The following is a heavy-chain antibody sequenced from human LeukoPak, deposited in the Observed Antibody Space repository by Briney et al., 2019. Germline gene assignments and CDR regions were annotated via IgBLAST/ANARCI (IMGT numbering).Heavy chain of an antibody. J-gene: IGHJ4*02. CDR2: IFHSGST. Sequence: PSETLSLTCAVSGGSISSSHWWSWVRQPPGKGLEWIGEIFHSGSTNYNPSLKSRVTISVDTSKNQFSLKLSSVTAADTAVYYCARGERFLEWLLYYWGQGTLVTVSS. CDR3: ARGERFLEWLLYY. CDR1: GGSISSSHW. D-gene: IGHD3-3*01. V-gene: IGHV4-4*02.